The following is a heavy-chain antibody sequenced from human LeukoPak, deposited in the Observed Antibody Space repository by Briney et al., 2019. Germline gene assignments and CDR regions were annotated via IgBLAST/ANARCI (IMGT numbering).Heavy chain of an antibody. CDR1: GGSISSSGYY. D-gene: IGHD3-22*01. CDR2: VFYSVST. Sequence: SETLSLTCIVSGGSISSSGYYWGWIRQPPGKGLEWIGSVFYSVSTYYNPSLKSRVIISVDTSKNQFSLKLSSVTAADTAVYYCARDRYYYDSSGYYRLDYWGQGTLVTVSS. CDR3: ARDRYYYDSSGYYRLDY. V-gene: IGHV4-39*07. J-gene: IGHJ4*02.